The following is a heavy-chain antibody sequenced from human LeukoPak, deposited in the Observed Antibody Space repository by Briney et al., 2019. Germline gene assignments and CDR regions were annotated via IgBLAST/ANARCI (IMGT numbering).Heavy chain of an antibody. Sequence: PSETLSLTCTVSGVSISSSNSYWGWIRQPPGKGLEWIGSIYYSGNTYYNASLKSQVSISIDTSKNQFSLRLTSVTAADTAVYYCARDCGGDCPGPFDPWGQGTLVTVSS. J-gene: IGHJ5*02. V-gene: IGHV4-39*07. CDR3: ARDCGGDCPGPFDP. CDR1: GVSISSSNSY. D-gene: IGHD2-21*02. CDR2: IYYSGNT.